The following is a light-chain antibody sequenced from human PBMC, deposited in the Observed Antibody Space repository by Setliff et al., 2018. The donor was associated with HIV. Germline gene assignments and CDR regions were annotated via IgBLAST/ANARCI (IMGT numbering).Light chain of an antibody. CDR2: EGS. Sequence: QSALAQPASVSGSPGQSITISCTGTSSDVGTYNFVSWYQQHPGKAPKLMIYEGSKRPSGVSNRSFGSKSGYTASLTISGLQAEDEADYYCCSYAGSTLYVFGTGTKVTVL. J-gene: IGLJ1*01. CDR1: SSDVGTYNF. CDR3: CSYAGSTLYV. V-gene: IGLV2-23*01.